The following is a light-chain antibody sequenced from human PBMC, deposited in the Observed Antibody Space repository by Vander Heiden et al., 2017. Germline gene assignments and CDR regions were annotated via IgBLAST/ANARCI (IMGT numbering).Light chain of an antibody. CDR3: QSADSSGADVV. CDR1: ALPKQY. J-gene: IGLJ2*01. V-gene: IGLV3-25*03. CDR2: KDS. Sequence: SYELTQPPSVSVSPGQTARITCSGDALPKQYAFWYQQKPGQAPVLVMYKDSERSSRIPDRFSGSSSGTTVTLTISGVQAEDEADYYCQSADSSGADVVFGGGTKLTVL.